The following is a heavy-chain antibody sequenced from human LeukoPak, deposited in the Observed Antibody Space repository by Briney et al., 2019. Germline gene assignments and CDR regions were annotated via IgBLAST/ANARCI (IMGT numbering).Heavy chain of an antibody. CDR2: INPNSGGT. CDR3: ARDVHDYGDHGEY. J-gene: IGHJ4*02. V-gene: IGHV1-2*06. D-gene: IGHD4-17*01. Sequence: MXXXXXXXGQGVEXMGRINPNSGGTNYAQKFQGRVTMTRDTSISTAYMELSRLRSDDTAVYYCARDVHDYGDHGEYWGQGTLVTVSS.